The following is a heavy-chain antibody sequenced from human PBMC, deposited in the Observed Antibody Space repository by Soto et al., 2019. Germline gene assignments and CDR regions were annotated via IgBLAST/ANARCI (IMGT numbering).Heavy chain of an antibody. CDR2: ISGSGGST. CDR1: GFTFSSYA. Sequence: EVQLLESGGGLVQPGGSLRLSCEASGFTFSSYAMRWVRQAPGKGLEWVSAISGSGGSTYYADSVKGRFTISRDNSKNTLYLQMNSLRAEDTAVYYCAKENGYSSSWFEFDYWGQGTLVTVSS. V-gene: IGHV3-23*01. CDR3: AKENGYSSSWFEFDY. J-gene: IGHJ4*02. D-gene: IGHD6-13*01.